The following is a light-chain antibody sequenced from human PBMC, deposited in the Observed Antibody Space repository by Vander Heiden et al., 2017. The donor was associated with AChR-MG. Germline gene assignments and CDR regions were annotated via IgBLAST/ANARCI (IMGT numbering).Light chain of an antibody. CDR1: SSDVGGYND. Sequence: QSALTQPASVSGSPGQSITISCTGTSSDVGGYNDVSWYQQHPGKAPKLMIYDVRKRPSGVSNRFSGSKSGNTASLTISGLQAEDEADYYCSSYTSSSTLGYVFGTGTKVTVL. V-gene: IGLV2-14*01. J-gene: IGLJ1*01. CDR3: SSYTSSSTLGYV. CDR2: DVR.